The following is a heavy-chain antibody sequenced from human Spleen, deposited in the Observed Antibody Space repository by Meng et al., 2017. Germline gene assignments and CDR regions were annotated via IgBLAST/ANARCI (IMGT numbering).Heavy chain of an antibody. Sequence: EVQLVESGGGLIQPGGSLRLSCAASGFTVSDNYMSWVRQAPGKGVEWVSIFYSGGDTYYADSVKGRFIISRDSSKNTLHLQMTSLRAEDTAVYYCARGWSYFDSWGQGTLVTVSS. CDR1: GFTVSDNY. D-gene: IGHD3-3*01. CDR3: ARGWSYFDS. V-gene: IGHV3-53*01. CDR2: FYSGGDT. J-gene: IGHJ4*02.